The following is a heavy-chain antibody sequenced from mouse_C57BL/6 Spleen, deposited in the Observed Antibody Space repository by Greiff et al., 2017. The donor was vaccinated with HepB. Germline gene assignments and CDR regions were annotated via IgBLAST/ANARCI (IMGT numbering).Heavy chain of an antibody. J-gene: IGHJ1*03. Sequence: EVKLVQPGAELVRPGASVKLSCTASGYNIKDYCMHWVKQRPEQGLEWIGLIDPDNGDTEYDQKFQSKATITADTSSNPAYLQLSRLTSEDSAVYYCTRGHYWYFDFWGTGTTVTVSS. V-gene: IGHV14-4*01. CDR1: GYNIKDYC. CDR3: TRGHYWYFDF. CDR2: IDPDNGDT.